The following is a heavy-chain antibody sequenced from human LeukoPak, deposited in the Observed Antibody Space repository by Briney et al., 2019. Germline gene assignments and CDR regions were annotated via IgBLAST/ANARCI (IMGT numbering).Heavy chain of an antibody. CDR1: GGSVSNYY. V-gene: IGHV4-59*02. D-gene: IGHD3-10*01. CDR3: ARALWFGAFDL. CDR2: VYYTGST. Sequence: PSETLSLTCSVSGGSVSNYYWSWIRQPPGKGLEWIGYVYYTGSTNYNPSLKSRVTVSVDTSKKEFSLKLSSVTAADTAVYYCARALWFGAFDLWGRGTLVTVSS. J-gene: IGHJ2*01.